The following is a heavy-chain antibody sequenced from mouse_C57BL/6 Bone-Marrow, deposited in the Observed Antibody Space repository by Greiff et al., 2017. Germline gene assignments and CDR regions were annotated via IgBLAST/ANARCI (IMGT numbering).Heavy chain of an antibody. V-gene: IGHV1-75*01. D-gene: IGHD1-1*01. CDR1: GYTFTDYY. Sequence: VQLVESGPELVKPGASVKISCKASGYTFTDYYINWVKQRPGQGLEWIGWIFPGSGSTYYNEKFKGKATLTVDKSSSTAYMLLSSLTSEDSAVYFCARYYGSSYDYFDYWGQGTTLTVSS. CDR2: IFPGSGST. CDR3: ARYYGSSYDYFDY. J-gene: IGHJ2*01.